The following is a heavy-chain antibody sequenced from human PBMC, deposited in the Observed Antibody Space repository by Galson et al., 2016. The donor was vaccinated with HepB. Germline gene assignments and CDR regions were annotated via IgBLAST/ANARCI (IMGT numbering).Heavy chain of an antibody. CDR2: ISASGVT. J-gene: IGHJ3*01. V-gene: IGHV3-48*01. CDR3: ARDLSGDDLLTGYYLGQAYDF. CDR1: GFTLSSNS. Sequence: SLRLSCAGSGFTLSSNSMNWVRQAPGTGLQWVAKISASGVTYHADSVWGRFTISRDDAKNSLDLQMNSLRAEDTAVYYCARDLSGDDLLTGYYLGQAYDFWGQGTLVTVSS. D-gene: IGHD3-9*01.